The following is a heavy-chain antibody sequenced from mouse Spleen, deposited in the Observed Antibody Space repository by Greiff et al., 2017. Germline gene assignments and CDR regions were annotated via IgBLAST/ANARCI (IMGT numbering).Heavy chain of an antibody. V-gene: IGHV1-69*02. CDR2: IDPSDSYT. CDR3: ARESPGGCDY. J-gene: IGHJ2*01. CDR1: GYTFTSYW. Sequence: VQLQQSGPELVKPGASVKIPCKASGYTFTSYWMHWVKQRPGQGLEWIGEIDPSDSYTNYNQKFKGKATLTVDKSSSTAYMQLSSLTSEDSAVYYCARESPGGCDYWGQGTTLTVSS.